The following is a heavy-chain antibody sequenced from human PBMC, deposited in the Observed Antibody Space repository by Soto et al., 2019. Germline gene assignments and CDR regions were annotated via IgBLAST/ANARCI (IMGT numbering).Heavy chain of an antibody. V-gene: IGHV4-34*01. CDR2: INHSGST. CDR1: GGSFSGYY. J-gene: IGHJ4*02. D-gene: IGHD1-1*01. CDR3: ARGRVRFPTSSTTGTTLGYYFDY. Sequence: SETLSLTCAVYGGSFSGYYWSWIRQPPGKGLEWIGEINHSGSTNYNPSLKSRDTISVDTPKNQFSLKLSSVTAADTSVYYCARGRVRFPTSSTTGTTLGYYFDYWGQGTLVTVSS.